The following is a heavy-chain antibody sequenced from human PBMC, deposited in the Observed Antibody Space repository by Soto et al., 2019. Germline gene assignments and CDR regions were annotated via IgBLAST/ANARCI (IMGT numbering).Heavy chain of an antibody. Sequence: PGESLKISCKGSGYSFTSYWIGWVRQMPGKGLEWMGIIYPGDSDTRYSPSFQGQVTISADKSIRTAYLQWNSLKASDTAMYYCVRVGLVGSNSLPNAWFDPCGPGTLVTVSS. CDR3: VRVGLVGSNSLPNAWFDP. CDR2: IYPGDSDT. J-gene: IGHJ5*02. D-gene: IGHD2-8*02. CDR1: GYSFTSYW. V-gene: IGHV5-51*01.